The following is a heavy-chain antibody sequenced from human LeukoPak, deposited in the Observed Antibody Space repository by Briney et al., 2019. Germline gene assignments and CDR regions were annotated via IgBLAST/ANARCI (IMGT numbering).Heavy chain of an antibody. V-gene: IGHV1-2*02. D-gene: IGHD3-22*01. CDR1: GYTFSGYY. CDR3: ARDYDFYDSSDYYNWFDP. J-gene: IGHJ5*02. CDR2: IYPNSGGT. Sequence: ASVKVSCKASGYTFSGYYLHWVRQAPGQGLEWMGWIYPNSGGTNYAQKFQGRVTMTRDTSISTAYMELTRLRSDDTAVYYCARDYDFYDSSDYYNWFDPWGQGTLVTVFS.